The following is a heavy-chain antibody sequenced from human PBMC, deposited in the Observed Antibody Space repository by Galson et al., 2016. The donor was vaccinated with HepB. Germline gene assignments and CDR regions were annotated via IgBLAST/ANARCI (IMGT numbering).Heavy chain of an antibody. V-gene: IGHV3-48*01. CDR3: ACNRRGVFRLDC. CDR1: GVTFSSLS. D-gene: IGHD3-10*01. CDR2: LPSENNIK. Sequence: SLRLSCAVSGVTFSSLSMNWVRQAPGKGLEWVSYLPSENNIKHYADSVRGRFTISRDNAKNSLYLQMNSLRVEDTAVYYCACNRRGVFRLDCWGQGTLVTVSS. J-gene: IGHJ4*02.